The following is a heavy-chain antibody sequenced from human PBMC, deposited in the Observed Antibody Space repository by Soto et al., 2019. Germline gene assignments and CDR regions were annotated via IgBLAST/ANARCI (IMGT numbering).Heavy chain of an antibody. V-gene: IGHV3-23*01. Sequence: PGGSLRLSCAASGFTFSSYAMSWVRQAPGKGLEWVSAISGSGGSTYYADSVKGRFTISRDNSKNTLYLQMNSLRAEDTAVYYCAKEYGYDSSGYYHDAFDIWGQGTMVTVSS. J-gene: IGHJ3*02. CDR3: AKEYGYDSSGYYHDAFDI. CDR2: ISGSGGST. CDR1: GFTFSSYA. D-gene: IGHD3-22*01.